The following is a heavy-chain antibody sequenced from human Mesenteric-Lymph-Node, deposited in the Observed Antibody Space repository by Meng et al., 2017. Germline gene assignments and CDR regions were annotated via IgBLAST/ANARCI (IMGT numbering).Heavy chain of an antibody. CDR3: ARRRGGSGRDC. D-gene: IGHD3-10*01. CDR2: IHDSGST. V-gene: IGHV4-31*03. Sequence: QGQLQESGPGLVKPSQTLSLTCTVSGGYSSSGGYYWSWIRQHPGKGLEWIGYIHDSGSTYYNPSLQSRVTMFVDTSKNQFSLMLTSVTATDTAVYYCARRRGGSGRDCWGQGTLVTVFS. CDR1: GGYSSSGGYY. J-gene: IGHJ4*02.